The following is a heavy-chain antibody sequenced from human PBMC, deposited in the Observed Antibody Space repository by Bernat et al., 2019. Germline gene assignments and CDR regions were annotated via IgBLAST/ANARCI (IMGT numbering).Heavy chain of an antibody. CDR2: ISYDGSNK. Sequence: QVQLVESGGGVVQPGRSLRLSCAASGFTFSSYGMHWVRQAPGKGLEWVAVISYDGSNKYYADSVKGRFTISRDNSKNTLDLEMNSLRAEDTAVYFCSKGGGNTQIREFGQRGQGTLVTVSS. CDR3: SKGGGNTQIREFGQ. CDR1: GFTFSSYG. V-gene: IGHV3-30*18. D-gene: IGHD3/OR15-3a*01. J-gene: IGHJ4*02.